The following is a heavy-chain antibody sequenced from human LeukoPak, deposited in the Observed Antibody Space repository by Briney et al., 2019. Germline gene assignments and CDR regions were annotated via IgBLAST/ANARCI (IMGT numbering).Heavy chain of an antibody. CDR3: ARDISAAGTLGAFDI. J-gene: IGHJ3*02. CDR1: GGSISSYY. Sequence: PSETLPLTCTVSGGSISSYYWSWIRQPPGKGLEWIGYIYYSGSTNYNPSLKSRVTISVDTSKNQFSLKLSSVTAADTAVYYCARDISAAGTLGAFDIWGQGTMVTVSS. V-gene: IGHV4-59*01. CDR2: IYYSGST. D-gene: IGHD6-13*01.